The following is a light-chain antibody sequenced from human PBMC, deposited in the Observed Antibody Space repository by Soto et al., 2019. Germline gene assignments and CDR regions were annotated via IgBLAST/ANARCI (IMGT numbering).Light chain of an antibody. V-gene: IGLV1-44*01. CDR3: ASWDSSLNGVI. J-gene: IGLJ2*01. Sequence: QSVLTQPPSASGTPGQRVTISCSGSSAHIGSNVVNWFQHLPGTAPKLLIYNNHQRPSGVPDRFSGSTSGTSASLAISGLQSEDEADFYCASWDSSLNGVIFGGGTKATVL. CDR1: SAHIGSNV. CDR2: NNH.